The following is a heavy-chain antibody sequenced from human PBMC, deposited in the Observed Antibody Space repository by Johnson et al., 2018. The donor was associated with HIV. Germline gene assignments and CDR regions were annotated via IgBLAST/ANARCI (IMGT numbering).Heavy chain of an antibody. CDR2: ISYDGSNK. CDR3: ARGLGGYYDCWSGYPWDAFDI. CDR1: GFTFSSYA. D-gene: IGHD3-3*01. V-gene: IGHV3-30*04. J-gene: IGHJ3*02. Sequence: VQLVESGGGVVQPGRSLRLSCAASGFTFSSYAMHWVRQATGKGLEWVAVISYDGSNKYYADSVKGRFTISRDNSKNTLYLQMNSLRAEDTAVYYCARGLGGYYDCWSGYPWDAFDIWGQGTMVTVSS.